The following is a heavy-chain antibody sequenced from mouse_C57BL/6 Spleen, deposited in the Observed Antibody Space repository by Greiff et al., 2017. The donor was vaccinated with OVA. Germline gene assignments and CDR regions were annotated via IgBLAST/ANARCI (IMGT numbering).Heavy chain of an antibody. CDR3: ARDYYGSSYLGGAMDY. CDR2: IYWDDDK. D-gene: IGHD1-1*01. V-gene: IGHV8-12*01. CDR1: GFSLSTSGMG. Sequence: QVTLKVSGPGILQSSQTLSLTCSFSGFSLSTSGMGVSWIRQPSGKGLEWLAHIYWDDDKRYNPSLKSRLTISKDTSRNQVFLKITSVDTADTATYYCARDYYGSSYLGGAMDYWGQGTSVTVSS. J-gene: IGHJ4*01.